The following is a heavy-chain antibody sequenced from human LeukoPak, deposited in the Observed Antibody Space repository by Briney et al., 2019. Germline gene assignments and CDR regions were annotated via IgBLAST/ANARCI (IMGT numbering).Heavy chain of an antibody. Sequence: ASVKVSCKASGYTFTSYGISWVRQAPGQGLEWMGWISAYNGNTNYAQKLQGRVTMTTDTSTSTAYMELRSLRSDDTAVYYCARRDSVLLWFGELLGPEYGMDVWGQGTTVTVSS. V-gene: IGHV1-18*01. CDR2: ISAYNGNT. J-gene: IGHJ6*02. CDR1: GYTFTSYG. D-gene: IGHD3-10*01. CDR3: ARRDSVLLWFGELLGPEYGMDV.